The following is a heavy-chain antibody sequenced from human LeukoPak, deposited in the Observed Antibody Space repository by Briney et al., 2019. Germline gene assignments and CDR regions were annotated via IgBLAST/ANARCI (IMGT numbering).Heavy chain of an antibody. CDR3: ARNAYYYGSGSYYNWFDP. V-gene: IGHV1-2*04. CDR1: GYTFTGYY. J-gene: IGHJ5*02. D-gene: IGHD3-10*01. Sequence: GASVKVSCKASGYTFTGYYMHWVRQAPGQGLEWMGWINPNSGGTNYAQKFQGWVTMTRDTSISTAYMELSRLRSDDTAVYYCARNAYYYGSGSYYNWFDPWGQGTLVTVSS. CDR2: INPNSGGT.